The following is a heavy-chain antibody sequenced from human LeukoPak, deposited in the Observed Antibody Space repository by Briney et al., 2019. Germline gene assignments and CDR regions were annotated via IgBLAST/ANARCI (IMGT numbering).Heavy chain of an antibody. CDR3: AKPSLIVVVTAPDY. V-gene: IGHV3-23*01. CDR2: ISGSGGST. CDR1: GFTFSSYA. D-gene: IGHD2-21*02. J-gene: IGHJ4*02. Sequence: PGGSLRLSCAASGFTFSSYAMSWVRQALGKGLEWVSAISGSGGSTYYADSVKGRFTISRDNSKNTLYLQMNSLRAEDTAVYYCAKPSLIVVVTAPDYWGQGTLVTVSS.